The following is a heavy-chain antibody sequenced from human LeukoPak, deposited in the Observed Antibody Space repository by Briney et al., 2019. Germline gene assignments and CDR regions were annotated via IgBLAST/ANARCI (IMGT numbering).Heavy chain of an antibody. Sequence: SETLSLTCTVSGGSISSGSYYWSWIRQPAGKGLEWIGRIYTSGSTNYNPSLKSRVTISVDTSKNQFSLKLSSVTAADTAVYYCARVRADILTGYGDAFDIWGQGTMVTVSS. CDR2: IYTSGST. CDR1: GGSISSGSYY. V-gene: IGHV4-61*02. CDR3: ARVRADILTGYGDAFDI. D-gene: IGHD3-9*01. J-gene: IGHJ3*02.